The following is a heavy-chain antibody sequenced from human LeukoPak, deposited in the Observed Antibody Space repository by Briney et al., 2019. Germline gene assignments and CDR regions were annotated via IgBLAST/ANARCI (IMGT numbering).Heavy chain of an antibody. J-gene: IGHJ5*02. D-gene: IGHD1-7*01. CDR1: GYTFTGYY. CDR2: INPNSGGT. CDR3: ARGGAYNWNYGNWFDP. Sequence: ASVKVSCKASGYTFTGYYMHWVRQAPGQGLEWMGWINPNSGGTNYAQKFQGRVTMTRDTSISTAYMELSRLRSDDTAVYYCARGGAYNWNYGNWFDPSGQGTLVTVSS. V-gene: IGHV1-2*02.